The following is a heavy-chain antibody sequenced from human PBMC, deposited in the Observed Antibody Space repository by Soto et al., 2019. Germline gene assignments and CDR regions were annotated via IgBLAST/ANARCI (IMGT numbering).Heavy chain of an antibody. CDR3: VRDVNWGFDS. CDR1: GFNFDTEP. CDR2: IRSGGTAT. Sequence: VQLVESGGGLVHPGGSLKLSCAASGFNFDTEPMNWFRQAPGKGLEWVSNIRSGGTATSYADSVKGRFTISRDNGKNSLYLQMNSLRDEDTAVYFCVRDVNWGFDSWGQGTLVTVSS. V-gene: IGHV3-48*02. J-gene: IGHJ5*01. D-gene: IGHD7-27*01.